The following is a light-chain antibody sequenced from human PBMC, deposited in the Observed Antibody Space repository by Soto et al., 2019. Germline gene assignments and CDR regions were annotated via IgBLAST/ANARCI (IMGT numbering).Light chain of an antibody. Sequence: EIVMTQSPATLSVSPGERATLSCRASQSVSSNLAWYQQKPGQAPRLLIYGASTRATGIPARFSGSGSGTEVTLTSSSQQSEDFAVYDCQQYNNWPRTCGQGTKLEIK. CDR3: QQYNNWPRT. CDR1: QSVSSN. J-gene: IGKJ2*01. V-gene: IGKV3-15*01. CDR2: GAS.